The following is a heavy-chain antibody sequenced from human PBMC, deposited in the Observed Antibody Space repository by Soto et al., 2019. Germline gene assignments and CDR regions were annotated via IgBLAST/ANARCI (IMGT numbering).Heavy chain of an antibody. Sequence: PGGSLRLSCAASGFIFSDYSMNWIRRAPGKGLEWVSYINGSGFPIYYADSVKGRFTISRDNAKSSVYLQMNTLRDEDTAVYYCVRFTATNYIDYWAQGTLVTVSS. CDR3: VRFTATNYIDY. CDR2: INGSGFPI. V-gene: IGHV3-48*02. D-gene: IGHD4-17*01. CDR1: GFIFSDYS. J-gene: IGHJ4*02.